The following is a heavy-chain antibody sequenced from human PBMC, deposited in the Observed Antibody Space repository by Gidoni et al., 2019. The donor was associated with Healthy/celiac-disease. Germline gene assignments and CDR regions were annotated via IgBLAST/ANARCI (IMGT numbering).Heavy chain of an antibody. V-gene: IGHV3-33*01. CDR1: GFTFSRYV. J-gene: IGHJ4*02. Sequence: QVQLVESGGGVVQPGRSLILSCAASGFTFSRYVIHWVRQAPGKGLEWVAVIWYDGSNKYYADSVKGRFTISRDNSKNTLYLQMNSLRAEDTAVYYCAREGIGAGFDYWGQGTLVTVSS. CDR2: IWYDGSNK. D-gene: IGHD5-12*01. CDR3: AREGIGAGFDY.